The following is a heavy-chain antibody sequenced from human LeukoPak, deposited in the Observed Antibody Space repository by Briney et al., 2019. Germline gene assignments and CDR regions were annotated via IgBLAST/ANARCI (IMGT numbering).Heavy chain of an antibody. CDR1: GFTVSNNY. V-gene: IGHV3-66*01. D-gene: IGHD6-19*01. CDR2: IYSGGST. CDR3: ATSGWWGYFDY. Sequence: GGSLRLSCAASGFTVSNNYMSWVRQAPGKGLEWVSIIYSGGSTYYADSVRGRFTTSRDNSKNTLYLLMNSLRAEDTAVYYCATSGWWGYFDYWGQGTLVTVSS. J-gene: IGHJ4*02.